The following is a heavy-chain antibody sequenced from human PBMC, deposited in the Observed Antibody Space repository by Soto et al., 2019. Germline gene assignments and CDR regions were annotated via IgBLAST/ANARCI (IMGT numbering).Heavy chain of an antibody. V-gene: IGHV4-59*01. CDR3: ARGGQHYDVLTGYTPFDY. Sequence: SETLSLTCTVSGASIASYYWSWIRQPPGKGLEWVGYVFYTGNTNYNPSLQSRVTISVDTSKNQFSLKLTSVTAADTAVYYCARGGQHYDVLTGYTPFDYWGQGALVTVSS. J-gene: IGHJ4*02. CDR1: GASIASYY. D-gene: IGHD3-9*01. CDR2: VFYTGNT.